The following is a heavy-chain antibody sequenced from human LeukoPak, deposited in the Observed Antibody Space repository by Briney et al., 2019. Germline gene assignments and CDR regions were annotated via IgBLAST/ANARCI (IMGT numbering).Heavy chain of an antibody. D-gene: IGHD3-3*01. J-gene: IGHJ4*02. Sequence: SETLSLTCAVYTGSFRGCFWSWIRQPPGKGLEWIGEINHSGSTNYNPSLKSRVTISVDTSKNQFSLKLSSVTAADTAMYYCARVVGDSGDYFDYRGQGTLVTVSS. CDR2: INHSGST. CDR1: TGSFRGCF. V-gene: IGHV4-34*01. CDR3: ARVVGDSGDYFDY.